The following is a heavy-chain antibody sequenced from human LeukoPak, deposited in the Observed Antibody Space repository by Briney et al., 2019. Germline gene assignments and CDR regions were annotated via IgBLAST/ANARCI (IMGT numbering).Heavy chain of an antibody. Sequence: PSETLSLTCAVYGGSFSGYYWSWIRQPPGKGLEWIGYIYHSGSTYYNPSLKSRVTISVDTSKNQFSLKLSSVTAADTAVYYCARDLGPNRDLPFDYRGQGTLVTVSS. V-gene: IGHV4-59*01. D-gene: IGHD3-10*01. CDR1: GGSFSGYY. CDR3: ARDLGPNRDLPFDY. CDR2: IYHSGST. J-gene: IGHJ4*02.